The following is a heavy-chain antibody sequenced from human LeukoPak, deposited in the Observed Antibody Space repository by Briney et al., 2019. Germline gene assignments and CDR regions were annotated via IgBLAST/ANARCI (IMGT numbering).Heavy chain of an antibody. Sequence: SETLSLTCAVYGGSFSNNYWSWIRQPPGKGLEWIGEINHSGSTNYNPSLKSRVTISLDTSKNQFSLKLSSVTAADTAVYYCAGPSALRGYTNNWRDTRTSEKLRRSNWFDPWGQGTLVTVSS. D-gene: IGHD5-12*01. CDR1: GGSFSNNY. CDR2: INHSGST. CDR3: AGPSALRGYTNNWRDTRTSEKLRRSNWFDP. V-gene: IGHV4-34*01. J-gene: IGHJ5*02.